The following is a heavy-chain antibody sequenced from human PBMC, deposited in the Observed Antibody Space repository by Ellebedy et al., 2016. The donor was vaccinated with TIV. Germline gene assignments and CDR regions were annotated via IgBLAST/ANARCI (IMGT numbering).Heavy chain of an antibody. Sequence: SQTLSLTCXVYGGSFSGYYWSWIRQPPGKGLEWIGEINHSGSTNYNPSLKSRVTISVDTSKNQFSLKLSSVTAADTAVYYCARETYYYDSSGYYPPYYFDYWGQGTLVTVSS. J-gene: IGHJ4*02. V-gene: IGHV4-34*01. CDR1: GGSFSGYY. CDR3: ARETYYYDSSGYYPPYYFDY. D-gene: IGHD3-22*01. CDR2: INHSGST.